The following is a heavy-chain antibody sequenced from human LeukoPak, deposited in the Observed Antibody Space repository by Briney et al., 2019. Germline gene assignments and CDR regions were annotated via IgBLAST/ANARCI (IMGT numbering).Heavy chain of an antibody. CDR2: ISAYNGNT. CDR3: ARGLLWFGELLYYYFDY. D-gene: IGHD3-10*01. Sequence: ASVKVSCKASGYTFTSYGISWVRQAPGQGLEWMGWISAYNGNTNYAQKLQGRVTMTTDTSTSTAYMELRSLRSDDTAVYYCARGLLWFGELLYYYFDYWGQGTLVTVSS. CDR1: GYTFTSYG. J-gene: IGHJ4*02. V-gene: IGHV1-18*01.